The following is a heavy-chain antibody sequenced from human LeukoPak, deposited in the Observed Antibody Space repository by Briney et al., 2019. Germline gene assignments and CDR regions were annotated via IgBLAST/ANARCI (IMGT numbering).Heavy chain of an antibody. CDR3: ARLIMDYFDY. D-gene: IGHD3-10*01. V-gene: IGHV4-4*07. CDR1: GGSISSYY. Sequence: SETLSLTCTVSGGSISSYYWSWIRQPAGKGLEWIGRISTSGSTNFNPSLKSRLTISVDTSKNQFSLKLSSVTAADTAVYYCARLIMDYFDYWGQGTLVTVSS. CDR2: ISTSGST. J-gene: IGHJ4*02.